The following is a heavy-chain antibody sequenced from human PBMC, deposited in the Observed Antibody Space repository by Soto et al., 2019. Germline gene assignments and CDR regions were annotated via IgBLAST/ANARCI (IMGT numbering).Heavy chain of an antibody. J-gene: IGHJ6*02. CDR3: ARVPYDSSGYSAYYGMDV. CDR2: INPNSGGT. CDR1: GYTFTGYY. V-gene: IGHV1-2*04. D-gene: IGHD3-22*01. Sequence: GASVKVSCKASGYTFTGYYMHWVRQAPGQGLEWMGWINPNSGGTNYAQKFQGWVTMTRDTSISTAYMELSRLRSDDTAVYYCARVPYDSSGYSAYYGMDVWGQGTTVTVSS.